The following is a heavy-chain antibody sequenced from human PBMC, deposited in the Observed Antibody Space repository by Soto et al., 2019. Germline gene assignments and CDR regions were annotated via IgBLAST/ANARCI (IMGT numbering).Heavy chain of an antibody. CDR3: AKDNDFWSGSIGY. J-gene: IGHJ4*02. Sequence: QVQLVESGGGVVQPGRSLRLSCAASGFTFSSYGMHWVRQAPGKGLEWVAVISYDGSNKYYADSVKGRFTISRDNSKNTPYLQMNSLRAEDTAVYYCAKDNDFWSGSIGYWGQGTLVTVSS. CDR1: GFTFSSYG. V-gene: IGHV3-30*18. D-gene: IGHD3-3*01. CDR2: ISYDGSNK.